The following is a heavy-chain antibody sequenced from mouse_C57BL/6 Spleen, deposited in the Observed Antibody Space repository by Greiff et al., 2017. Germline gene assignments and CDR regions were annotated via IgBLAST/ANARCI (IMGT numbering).Heavy chain of an antibody. CDR2: FYPGSGSI. J-gene: IGHJ4*01. Sequence: VQLQQSGAELVKPGASVKLSCKASGYTFTEYTIHWVKQRSGQGLEWIGWFYPGSGSIKYNEKFKDKDTLTADKSSSTVYMALSRLTSEDSAVXFCARHEARCDYDVGYAMDYWGQGTSVTVSS. V-gene: IGHV1-62-2*01. D-gene: IGHD2-4*01. CDR3: ARHEARCDYDVGYAMDY. CDR1: GYTFTEYT.